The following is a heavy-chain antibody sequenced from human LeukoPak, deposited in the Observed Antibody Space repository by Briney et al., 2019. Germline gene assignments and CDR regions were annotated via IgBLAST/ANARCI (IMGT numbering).Heavy chain of an antibody. J-gene: IGHJ4*02. CDR2: IKQDGSEK. CDR1: GFTFSSYW. Sequence: GGSLRLSCAASGFTFSSYWMSWVRQAPGKGLEWVANIKQDGSEKYYVDSVKGRFTISRDNAKNSLYLQMNSLRAEGTAVYYCAREGVGDFFDYWGQGTLVTVSS. D-gene: IGHD3-10*01. CDR3: AREGVGDFFDY. V-gene: IGHV3-7*01.